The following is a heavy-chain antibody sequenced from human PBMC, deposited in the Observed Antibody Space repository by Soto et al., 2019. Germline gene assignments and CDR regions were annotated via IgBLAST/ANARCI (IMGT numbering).Heavy chain of an antibody. CDR3: ARTMGWRDAFDI. Sequence: EVQLVESGGGLVQPGGSLRLSCAASGFTFSSYWMRWVRQAPGKGLEWVANMKEDGSDKFYGDSVKGRFTISRDNDRSSLYLQMNSLRAGDTAVYYCARTMGWRDAFDIWGLGTMVTVSS. V-gene: IGHV3-7*01. CDR2: MKEDGSDK. D-gene: IGHD3-10*01. CDR1: GFTFSSYW. J-gene: IGHJ3*02.